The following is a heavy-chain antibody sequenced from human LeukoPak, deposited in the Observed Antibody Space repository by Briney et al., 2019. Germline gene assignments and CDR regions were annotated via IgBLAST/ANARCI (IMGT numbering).Heavy chain of an antibody. J-gene: IGHJ3*02. CDR2: IYPGDSDT. CDR1: GYSFSTYW. Sequence: PGESLKISCKGSGYSFSTYWIGWVRQMPGKGLEWMGIIYPGDSDTRYSPSFQGQVTISADKSISTAYLQWSSLKASDTAIYYCAGPDDYGGKQAAFDIWGQGTMVTVSS. CDR3: AGPDDYGGKQAAFDI. D-gene: IGHD4-23*01. V-gene: IGHV5-51*01.